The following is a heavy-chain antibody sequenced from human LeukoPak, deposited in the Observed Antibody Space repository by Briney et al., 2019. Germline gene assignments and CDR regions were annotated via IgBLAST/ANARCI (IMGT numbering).Heavy chain of an antibody. Sequence: PSETLSLTCAVYGGSFSGYYWSWIRQPPGKGLEWIGEINHSGSTNYNPSLKSRVTISVDTSKNQFSLKLSSVTAADTAVYYCASAGRLASYYYYGMDVWGQGTTVTVSS. V-gene: IGHV4-34*01. D-gene: IGHD3-10*01. J-gene: IGHJ6*02. CDR2: INHSGST. CDR1: GGSFSGYY. CDR3: ASAGRLASYYYYGMDV.